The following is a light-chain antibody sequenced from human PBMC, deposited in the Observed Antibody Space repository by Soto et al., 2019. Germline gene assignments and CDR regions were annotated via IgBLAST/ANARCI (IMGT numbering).Light chain of an antibody. CDR3: PHLRTYTLT. V-gene: IGKV1-9*01. Sequence: DIQMTQSPSSLSASVGDRATIXXRASQGISRYLAGYQQKPGKAPKFXIYAASTLQRWVPSMFSGRGSGTYFTLTSGSLQPEAFATYSCPHLRTYTLTFGGGTNVEI. J-gene: IGKJ4*01. CDR2: AAS. CDR1: QGISRY.